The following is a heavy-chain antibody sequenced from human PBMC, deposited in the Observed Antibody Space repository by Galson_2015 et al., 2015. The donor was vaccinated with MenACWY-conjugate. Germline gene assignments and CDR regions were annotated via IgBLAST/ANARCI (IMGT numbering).Heavy chain of an antibody. D-gene: IGHD4-17*01. CDR1: GFTFSSYG. Sequence: SLRLSCAASGFTFSSYGMHWVRQAPGKGLEWVAVIWYDGSNRYYADSVKGRFTISRDNSKNTLYLQMNSLRAEDTAVYYCARDGYGDYGIDYRGQGTLVTVSS. CDR3: ARDGYGDYGIDY. V-gene: IGHV3-33*01. CDR2: IWYDGSNR. J-gene: IGHJ4*02.